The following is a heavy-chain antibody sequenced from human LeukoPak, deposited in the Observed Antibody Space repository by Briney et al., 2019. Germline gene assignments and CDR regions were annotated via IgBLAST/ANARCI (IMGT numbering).Heavy chain of an antibody. CDR3: ARMEYSGSYYFDY. CDR2: IYHSGST. D-gene: IGHD1-26*01. J-gene: IGHJ4*02. Sequence: SETLSLTCAVSDYSIASGYYWGWIRQPPGKGLEWIGTIYHSGSTYFNPSLKSRVTILVDTSKNKFSLKLSSVTAADTAVYYCARMEYSGSYYFDYWGQGTLVIVSS. CDR1: DYSIASGYY. V-gene: IGHV4-38-2*01.